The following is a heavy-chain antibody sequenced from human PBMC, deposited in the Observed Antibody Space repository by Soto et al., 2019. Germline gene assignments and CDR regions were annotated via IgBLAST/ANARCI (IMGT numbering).Heavy chain of an antibody. Sequence: GESLKISCRTSVYRFTSYWIAWLRQMPGKGLEWMGIIFPSDSDTRYSPSFQGQVTISADRSTSNVFLQWASLKASDTAAYFCARKDKSGYFNWFDPWGQGTLVTVSS. V-gene: IGHV5-51*01. D-gene: IGHD3-22*01. CDR2: IFPSDSDT. J-gene: IGHJ5*02. CDR3: ARKDKSGYFNWFDP. CDR1: VYRFTSYW.